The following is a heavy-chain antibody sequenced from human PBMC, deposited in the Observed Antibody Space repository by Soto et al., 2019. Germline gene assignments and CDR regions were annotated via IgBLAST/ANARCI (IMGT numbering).Heavy chain of an antibody. CDR2: ISYDGSDK. CDR3: TKRRNVQRFLEWSSGMEV. Sequence: QVQLVESGGGVVQPGRSLRLSCAASGFTFSIYGMHWVRQAPGKGLEWVAAISYDGSDKYYGDSVKGRFTISRDNSKNTVYLQMNRLRTEDTAVYYCTKRRNVQRFLEWSSGMEVLGRGTTVAVSS. V-gene: IGHV3-30*18. CDR1: GFTFSIYG. D-gene: IGHD3-3*01. J-gene: IGHJ6*02.